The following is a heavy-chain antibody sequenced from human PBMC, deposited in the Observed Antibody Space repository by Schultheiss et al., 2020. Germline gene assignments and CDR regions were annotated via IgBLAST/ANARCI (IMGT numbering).Heavy chain of an antibody. V-gene: IGHV1-18*01. CDR3: ARDLKHCGGDCLNTPPYYYYYGMDV. Sequence: ASVKVSCKASGYTFTSYGISWVRQAPGQGLEWMGWISAYNGNTNYAQKLQGRVTMTTDTSTSTAYMELRSLRSDDTAVYYCARDLKHCGGDCLNTPPYYYYYGMDVWGQGTTVTVSS. CDR1: GYTFTSYG. CDR2: ISAYNGNT. D-gene: IGHD2-21*02. J-gene: IGHJ6*02.